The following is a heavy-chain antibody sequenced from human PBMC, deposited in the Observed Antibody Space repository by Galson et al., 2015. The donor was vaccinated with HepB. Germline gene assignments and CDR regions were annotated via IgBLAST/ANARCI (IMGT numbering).Heavy chain of an antibody. CDR3: ARVASRDYYGRSGYYTRIKYYYGMDV. CDR1: GYTFTNYG. CDR2: ISAYNGTT. J-gene: IGHJ6*02. Sequence: SVKVSCKASGYTFTNYGISWVRQAPGQGLEWLGWISAYNGTTNYAQKFQGRVTMTTDTSTSTAYMELRSLSYDDTAVYYCARVASRDYYGRSGYYTRIKYYYGMDVWGLGTTVTVSS. V-gene: IGHV1-18*01. D-gene: IGHD3-22*01.